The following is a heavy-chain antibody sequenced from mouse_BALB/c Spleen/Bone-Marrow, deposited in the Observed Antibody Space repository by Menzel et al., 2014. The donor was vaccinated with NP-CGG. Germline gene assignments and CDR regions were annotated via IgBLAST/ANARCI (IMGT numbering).Heavy chain of an antibody. Sequence: VQLKQSGAELVKPGASVKLSCTASGFNIKDTYMHWVKQRPEQGLEWIERIDPANGNTKYDPKFQGKATITADTSSNTAYLQLSSLTSEDTAVYYCARWEYYAMDYWGQGTSGTVSS. CDR2: IDPANGNT. V-gene: IGHV14-3*02. J-gene: IGHJ4*01. CDR1: GFNIKDTY. CDR3: ARWEYYAMDY. D-gene: IGHD4-1*01.